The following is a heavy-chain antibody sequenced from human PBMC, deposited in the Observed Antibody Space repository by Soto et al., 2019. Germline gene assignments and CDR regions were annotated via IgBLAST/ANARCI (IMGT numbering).Heavy chain of an antibody. Sequence: GGSLRLSCTTSGLMFSNYEMTWVRQAPGKGLEWLSYIDRSGSPIYYSDSVRGRFTISRDNAKNSLFLQMNSLRAEDTAIYYCATKILETTSFDYWGQGTLVTVSS. V-gene: IGHV3-48*03. D-gene: IGHD1-7*01. J-gene: IGHJ4*02. CDR1: GLMFSNYE. CDR3: ATKILETTSFDY. CDR2: IDRSGSPI.